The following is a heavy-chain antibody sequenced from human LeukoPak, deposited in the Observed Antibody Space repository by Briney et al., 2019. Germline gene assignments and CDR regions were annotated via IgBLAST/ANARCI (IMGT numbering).Heavy chain of an antibody. CDR2: IRYDGGVE. Sequence: GESLRLSCAASGFTFSSYGIHWGPQAPGKGLEWVAFIRYDGGVEFYRDSVKGRFTISRDNPKNTPYLQMNSLRTEDTAVYYCAKDSGDYADDAVIDYWGQGTLVTVSS. CDR1: GFTFSSYG. D-gene: IGHD4-17*01. J-gene: IGHJ4*02. V-gene: IGHV3-30*02. CDR3: AKDSGDYADDAVIDY.